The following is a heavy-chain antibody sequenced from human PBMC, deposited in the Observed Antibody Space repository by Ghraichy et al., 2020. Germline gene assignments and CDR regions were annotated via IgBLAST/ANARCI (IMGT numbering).Heavy chain of an antibody. Sequence: GGSLRLSCAASGFTFSTYSMSWVRQAPGKGLEWVSGVSGSGGSAFYAGSVKGRFTISRDNSKNTLYLQMNSLRAEDTAVYFCAKGGLRRSRHNYYYYDTLDVWGQGTTVTVSS. CDR1: GFTFSTYS. CDR2: VSGSGGSA. V-gene: IGHV3-23*01. J-gene: IGHJ6*02. CDR3: AKGGLRRSRHNYYYYDTLDV.